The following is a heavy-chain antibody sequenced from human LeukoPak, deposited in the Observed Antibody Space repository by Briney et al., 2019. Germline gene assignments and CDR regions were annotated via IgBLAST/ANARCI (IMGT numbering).Heavy chain of an antibody. CDR3: ARAGSRWVTATPTSPDYYYGMDV. J-gene: IGHJ6*02. Sequence: ASVNASCKASRWTFTDYYIHWVGQAPGHGGDGMGWINPNRGWTQYVQKFQGRVIMTREMSITTPYMDLIRLTSDDTAIYYCARAGSRWVTATPTSPDYYYGMDVWGQGTTVTVSS. CDR1: RWTFTDYY. V-gene: IGHV1-2*02. CDR2: INPNRGWT. D-gene: IGHD2-21*02.